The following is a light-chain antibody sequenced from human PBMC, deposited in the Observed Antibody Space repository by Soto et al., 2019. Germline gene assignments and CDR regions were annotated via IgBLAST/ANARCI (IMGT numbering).Light chain of an antibody. V-gene: IGKV1-5*03. J-gene: IGKJ1*01. CDR1: QNIGSW. Sequence: DIQMTQSPSTLSASVGDRVTVTCRASQNIGSWVAWYQQKPGKAPNLLIYKASTLENGVPSRFSGSGSGTDYTLTISSLQPDDFATYFCQQYSPYTGRTFGQGNKVEVK. CDR2: KAS. CDR3: QQYSPYTGRT.